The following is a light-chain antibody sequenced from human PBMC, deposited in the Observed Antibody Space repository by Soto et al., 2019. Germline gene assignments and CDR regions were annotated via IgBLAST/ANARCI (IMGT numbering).Light chain of an antibody. CDR3: QQYNNWPPVT. V-gene: IGKV3-15*01. J-gene: IGKJ5*01. CDR2: GAS. CDR1: QGVSSN. Sequence: ETVMTQSPAALSVSPGERATLSCRASQGVSSNVAWYQQTPGQAPRLLIYGASTRAAGIPDRFSGSGSGTEFTLTISSLQSEDFAVYYCQQYNNWPPVTFGQGTRLDIK.